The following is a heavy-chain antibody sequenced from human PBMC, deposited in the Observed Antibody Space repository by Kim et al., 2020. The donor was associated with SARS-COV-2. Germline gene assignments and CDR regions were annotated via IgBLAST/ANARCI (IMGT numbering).Heavy chain of an antibody. CDR1: GFTFSSYE. CDR2: ISSSGSTI. J-gene: IGHJ6*02. CDR3: ARDLLWFGELLSTYYYYYGMDV. Sequence: SLCSACAASGFTFSSYEMNWVRQAPGKGLEWVSYISSSGSTIYYTDSVKGRFTISRDNAKNSLYLQMNSLRAEDTAVYYCARDLLWFGELLSTYYYYYGMDVWGQGTKVTV. D-gene: IGHD3-10*01. V-gene: IGHV3-48*03.